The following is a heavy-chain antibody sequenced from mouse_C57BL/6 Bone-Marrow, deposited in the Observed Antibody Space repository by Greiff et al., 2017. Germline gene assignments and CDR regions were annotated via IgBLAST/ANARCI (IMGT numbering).Heavy chain of an antibody. D-gene: IGHD2-4*01. CDR3: ARNCDYGVNFAY. J-gene: IGHJ3*01. CDR1: GFSLTSYG. V-gene: IGHV2-2*01. Sequence: VQLQESGPGLVQPSQSLSITCTVSGFSLTSYGVHWVRQSPGKGLEWLGVIWSGGSTDDNAAFISRLSISKDNSKSQVFFKMNSLQADDTAIYYCARNCDYGVNFAYWGQGTLVTVSA. CDR2: IWSGGST.